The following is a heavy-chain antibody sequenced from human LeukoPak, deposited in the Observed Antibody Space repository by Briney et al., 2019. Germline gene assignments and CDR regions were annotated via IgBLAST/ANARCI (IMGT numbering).Heavy chain of an antibody. V-gene: IGHV3-21*01. CDR2: ISSSSYI. J-gene: IGHJ4*02. CDR1: GFTFSSYS. D-gene: IGHD3/OR15-3a*01. Sequence: GGSLRLSCAASGFTFSSYSMNWVRQAPGKGLEWVSSISSSSYILYADSVKGRFTISRDNAKNSLYLQMNSLRDEDTAVYYCARAFGLTDYWGQGTLVTVSS. CDR3: ARAFGLTDY.